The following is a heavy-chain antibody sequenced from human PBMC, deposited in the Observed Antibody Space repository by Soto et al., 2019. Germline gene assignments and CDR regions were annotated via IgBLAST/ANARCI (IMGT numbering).Heavy chain of an antibody. CDR2: IWYDGSNK. D-gene: IGHD3-3*01. CDR3: AREYYDFWRGYPDYYMDV. J-gene: IGHJ6*03. Sequence: PGGSLRLSCAASGFTFSSYGMHWVRQAPGKGLEWVAVIWYDGSNKYYADSVKGRFTISRDNSKNTLYLQMNSLRAEDTAVYYCAREYYDFWRGYPDYYMDVWGKGTTVTVSS. V-gene: IGHV3-33*01. CDR1: GFTFSSYG.